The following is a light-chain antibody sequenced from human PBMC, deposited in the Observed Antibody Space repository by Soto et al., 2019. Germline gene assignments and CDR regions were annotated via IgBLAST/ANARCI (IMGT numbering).Light chain of an antibody. CDR3: ETSYRSPQV. J-gene: IGKJ1*01. V-gene: IGKV1-39*01. CDR2: AAY. CDR1: QIIISY. Sequence: RAACVGDRVRITCLVCQIIISYLNRYQQIPGKAPKLLIYAAYSLQSGVPSRLRGRGSGTGVTLTISSLQPEDLSTHYSETSYRSPQVVGPGTKVDIK.